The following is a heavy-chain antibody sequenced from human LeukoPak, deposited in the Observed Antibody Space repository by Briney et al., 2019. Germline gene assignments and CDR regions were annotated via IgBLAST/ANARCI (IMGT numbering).Heavy chain of an antibody. CDR1: GYSFTSYW. Sequence: GESLKISCKGSGYSFTSYWIGWVRQMPGKGLEWMGIIYPGDSDTRYSPSFQGQVTISADKSISTAYLQWSSLKASDTAMYYCARHGPDYDFWSGYYPRYYYYYYMDVWGKGTTVTVSS. J-gene: IGHJ6*03. CDR3: ARHGPDYDFWSGYYPRYYYYYYMDV. D-gene: IGHD3-3*01. CDR2: IYPGDSDT. V-gene: IGHV5-51*01.